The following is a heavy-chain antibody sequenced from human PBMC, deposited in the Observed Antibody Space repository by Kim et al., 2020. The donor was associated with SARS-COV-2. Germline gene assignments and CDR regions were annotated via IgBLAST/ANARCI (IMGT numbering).Heavy chain of an antibody. CDR1: GGSISSGGYY. Sequence: SETLSLTCTVSGGSISSGGYYWSWIRQHPGKGLEWIGYIYYSGSTYYNPSLKSRVTISVDTSKNQFSLKLSSVTAADTAVYYCARAATNVVVVAATVVAFDIWGRGTMVTVSS. J-gene: IGHJ3*02. D-gene: IGHD2-15*01. V-gene: IGHV4-31*03. CDR2: IYYSGST. CDR3: ARAATNVVVVAATVVAFDI.